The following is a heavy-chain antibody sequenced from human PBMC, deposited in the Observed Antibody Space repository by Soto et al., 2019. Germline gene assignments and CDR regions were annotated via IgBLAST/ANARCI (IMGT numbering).Heavy chain of an antibody. CDR3: ARHDGYCSGGSCSYYSY. V-gene: IGHV4-59*08. D-gene: IGHD2-15*01. J-gene: IGHJ4*02. Sequence: SETLSLTCTVSGGSISSYFWSWIRQPPGKGLEWIGYIYYSGSTDYNPSLKSRVTISVDTSKNQFSMNLNSVTAVDTAVFFCARHDGYCSGGSCSYYSYWGPGTLVTVSS. CDR2: IYYSGST. CDR1: GGSISSYF.